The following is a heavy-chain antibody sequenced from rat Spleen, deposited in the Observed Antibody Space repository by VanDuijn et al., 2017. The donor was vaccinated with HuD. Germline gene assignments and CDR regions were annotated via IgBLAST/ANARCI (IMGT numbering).Heavy chain of an antibody. CDR2: ISPSGGST. CDR3: ATLTTRVSYYYVMDA. CDR1: GFTFSNYG. Sequence: EVQLVESGGGLVQPGRSLKLSCAASGFTFSNYGMHWIRQAPTKGLEWVASISPSGGSTYYRDSVKGRFTISRDNAKSTLYLQMDSLRSEDTATYYCATLTTRVSYYYVMDAWGQGASVTVSS. J-gene: IGHJ4*01. D-gene: IGHD1-4*01. V-gene: IGHV5-19*01.